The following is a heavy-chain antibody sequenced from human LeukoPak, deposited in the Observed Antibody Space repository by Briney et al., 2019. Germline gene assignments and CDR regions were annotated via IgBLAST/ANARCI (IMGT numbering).Heavy chain of an antibody. D-gene: IGHD3-22*01. V-gene: IGHV4-39*07. CDR3: ARGRYYDSSGYYYVFDY. Sequence: PSETLSLTCTVSGGSISSSSYYWGWIRQPPGKGLEWIGSIYYSGSTYYNPSLKSRVTISVDTSKNQFSLKLSSVTAADTAVYYCARGRYYDSSGYYYVFDYWGQGTLVTVSS. CDR2: IYYSGST. J-gene: IGHJ4*02. CDR1: GGSISSSSYY.